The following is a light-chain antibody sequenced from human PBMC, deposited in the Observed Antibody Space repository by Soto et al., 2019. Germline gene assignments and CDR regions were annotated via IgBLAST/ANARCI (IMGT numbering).Light chain of an antibody. J-gene: IGKJ2*01. CDR3: QQRSDWPPFT. V-gene: IGKV3-11*01. Sequence: EVVLTQSPATLSLSPGERATLSCRASHNVNDYLAWYQQKPGQAPRLLIYAASKRATGLPARFSGSGSGTDFTLTISSLEAEDSAVYYCQQRSDWPPFTFGQGTKVEIK. CDR2: AAS. CDR1: HNVNDY.